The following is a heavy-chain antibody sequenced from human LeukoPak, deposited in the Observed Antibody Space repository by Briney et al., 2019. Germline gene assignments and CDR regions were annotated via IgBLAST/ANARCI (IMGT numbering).Heavy chain of an antibody. Sequence: SETLSHTCTVSGGSISSGDYYWSWIRQPPGKGLEWIGYIYCSGSTYYNPSLKSRVTISVDTSKNQFSLKLSSVTAADTAVYYCARDTRSGMDVWGKGTTVTVSS. CDR1: GGSISSGDYY. CDR3: ARDTRSGMDV. CDR2: IYCSGST. J-gene: IGHJ6*04. V-gene: IGHV4-30-4*01.